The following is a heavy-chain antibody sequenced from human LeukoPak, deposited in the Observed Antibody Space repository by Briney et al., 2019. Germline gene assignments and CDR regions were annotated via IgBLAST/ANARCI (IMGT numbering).Heavy chain of an antibody. Sequence: GGSLRLSCAASGFTFSNYAMSWVRQAPGKGLEWVSSIGSGGTTYYADSVKGRFTISRDNSKNTLYLQMNSLRAEDTAVYYCAKDGVGGVTAIGGYFDYWGQGTLVTVSS. J-gene: IGHJ4*02. D-gene: IGHD2-21*02. CDR3: AKDGVGGVTAIGGYFDY. CDR1: GFTFSNYA. V-gene: IGHV3-23*01. CDR2: IGSGGTT.